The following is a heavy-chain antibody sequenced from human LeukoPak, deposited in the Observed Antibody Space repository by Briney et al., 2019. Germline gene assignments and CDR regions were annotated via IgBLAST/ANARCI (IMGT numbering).Heavy chain of an antibody. J-gene: IGHJ4*02. V-gene: IGHV1-2*02. Sequence: GASLKVSCKASEYTFTDYYIHWLRQAPGQGLEWMGWVNPYSGGTSFAQNFRSRVTLTRDTSTTTSYMELTSLRSDDTAVYYCARDHGGSYPYWGQGTLVTVSS. CDR1: EYTFTDYY. CDR2: VNPYSGGT. CDR3: ARDHGGSYPY. D-gene: IGHD1-26*01.